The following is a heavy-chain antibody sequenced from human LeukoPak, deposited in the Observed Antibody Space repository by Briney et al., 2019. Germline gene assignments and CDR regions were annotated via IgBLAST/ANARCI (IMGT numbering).Heavy chain of an antibody. CDR2: IKEDGSAK. V-gene: IGHV3-7*01. D-gene: IGHD2-15*01. J-gene: IGHJ3*02. CDR3: ARDYDYFSGHNLDAYDI. CDR1: GLSFSSYW. Sequence: GGSLTLSCAASGLSFSSYWMTWDRPAPGKGLEWVANIKEDGSAKCYVDSVKGRFTISRDNAKNSLYLQMNSLRVEDTAVYYCARDYDYFSGHNLDAYDIWGQGTTVIVSS.